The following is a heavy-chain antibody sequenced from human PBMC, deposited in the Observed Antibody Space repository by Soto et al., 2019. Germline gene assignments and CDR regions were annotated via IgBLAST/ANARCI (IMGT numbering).Heavy chain of an antibody. CDR3: ARGYYYGSGRPTPGGMDV. D-gene: IGHD3-10*01. J-gene: IGHJ6*02. Sequence: QVHLVQSGAEVKKPGASVKVSCKASGYTFTNYDINWVRQAPGQGLEWMGWISTYTGNTNYAQKLQGRVTMTTDTPTRTAYMELRRMRSDDTAVYYCARGYYYGSGRPTPGGMDVWGQGTTVTVSS. CDR1: GYTFTNYD. CDR2: ISTYTGNT. V-gene: IGHV1-18*01.